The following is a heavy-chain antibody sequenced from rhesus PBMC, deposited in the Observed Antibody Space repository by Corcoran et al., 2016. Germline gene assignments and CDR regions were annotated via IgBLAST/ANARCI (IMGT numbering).Heavy chain of an antibody. CDR2: TFVSTTGTS. V-gene: IGHV4-160*01. CDR1: GASISGNY. J-gene: IGHJ5-2*02. Sequence: QVQLQESGPGLVKPSATLSLTCAVSGASISGNYWSWIRQAPGNGLKWIGRTFVSTTGTSEYMPSLKSRVTLSTAASKNQFSLKLSSVTAADTAVYFCVRERWDKIVPYLDVWGRGVLVTVSS. CDR3: VRERWDKIVPYLDV. D-gene: IGHD2-33*01.